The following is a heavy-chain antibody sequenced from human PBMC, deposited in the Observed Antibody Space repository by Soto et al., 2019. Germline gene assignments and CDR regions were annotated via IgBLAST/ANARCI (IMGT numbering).Heavy chain of an antibody. D-gene: IGHD1-1*01. CDR2: ISQTSTYT. Sequence: PGGCMRLSCAASGFTLSVYYVSWVRQAPGNGLEWLSYISQTSTYTNYADPVRGRFTISRDNAKNSLYLQLNSLRAEDTAVYYCTTAERGKTGTKIWCQGIPVTVS. CDR1: GFTLSVYY. J-gene: IGHJ4*02. V-gene: IGHV3-11*06. CDR3: TTAERGKTGTKI.